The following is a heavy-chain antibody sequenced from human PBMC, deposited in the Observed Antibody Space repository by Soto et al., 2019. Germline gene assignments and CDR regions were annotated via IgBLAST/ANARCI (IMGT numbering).Heavy chain of an antibody. D-gene: IGHD3-3*01. V-gene: IGHV3-23*01. CDR1: GFTFSSYD. CDR3: AKEDDAWTNGHFNV. Sequence: EEQLLESGGGLIQPGGSLRLSCAASGFTFSSYDMSWVRQAPGKGLEWVSGIDVGGGSAYYADSVKGRFTIYRDNSKNTLRLQLNSLRSEDTAIYYCAKEDDAWTNGHFNVWGQGTVVTVSS. CDR2: IDVGGGSA. J-gene: IGHJ3*01.